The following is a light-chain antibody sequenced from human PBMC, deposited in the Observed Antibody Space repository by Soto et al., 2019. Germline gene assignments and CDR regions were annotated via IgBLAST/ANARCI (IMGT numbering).Light chain of an antibody. J-gene: IGKJ1*01. CDR1: QSISDT. V-gene: IGKV3-15*01. Sequence: EIVLTQSAATLSLSPVGRATVCCRASQSISDTLAWYQQKPGQAPRLLIHGASTRAPGFPARFSGSGSGTDFTLTISSLQSEDFAVYYCQQYNNWPWTFGQGTKVDI. CDR2: GAS. CDR3: QQYNNWPWT.